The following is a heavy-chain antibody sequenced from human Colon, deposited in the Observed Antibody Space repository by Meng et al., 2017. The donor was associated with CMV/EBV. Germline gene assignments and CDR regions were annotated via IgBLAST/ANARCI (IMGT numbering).Heavy chain of an antibody. V-gene: IGHV4-34*01. Sequence: SQTPSLTCALSGGSFIGYSWSWIRQPPGKGPEWIGDIDHVGATNYNPSLKSRVTISVDTSKNEFSLSLTSVTATDTAVYYCARRSGSYRLTYWFDPWGQGTLVTVSS. CDR2: IDHVGAT. D-gene: IGHD1-26*01. CDR1: GGSFIGYS. J-gene: IGHJ5*02. CDR3: ARRSGSYRLTYWFDP.